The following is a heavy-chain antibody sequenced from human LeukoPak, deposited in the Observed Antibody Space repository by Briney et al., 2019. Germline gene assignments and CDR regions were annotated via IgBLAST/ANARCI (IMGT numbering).Heavy chain of an antibody. Sequence: GGSLRLSCAVSGFIVSSNYMTWLRQDPEKGLEWVSIIYSDGSTYYADSVRGRFTISRDISKNTLSLQMNNLRAEDTAVYYCARGGYRFGYAAYWGQGSLVTVPS. V-gene: IGHV3-53*01. CDR3: ARGGYRFGYAAY. D-gene: IGHD5-18*01. CDR1: GFIVSSNY. J-gene: IGHJ4*02. CDR2: IYSDGST.